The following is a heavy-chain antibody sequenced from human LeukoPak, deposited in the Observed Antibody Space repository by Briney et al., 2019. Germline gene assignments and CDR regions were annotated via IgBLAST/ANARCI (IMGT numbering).Heavy chain of an antibody. Sequence: KPGGSLRLSCAASGFTFSSYSMNWVRQAPGKGLEWVSSISSSSNYIYYADSVKGRFTISRDNAKNSLYLQMNSLRAEDTAVYYCAVGWDGVRSFAYWGQGTLVTVSS. CDR1: GFTFSSYS. V-gene: IGHV3-21*01. D-gene: IGHD3-3*01. J-gene: IGHJ4*02. CDR2: ISSSSNYI. CDR3: AVGWDGVRSFAY.